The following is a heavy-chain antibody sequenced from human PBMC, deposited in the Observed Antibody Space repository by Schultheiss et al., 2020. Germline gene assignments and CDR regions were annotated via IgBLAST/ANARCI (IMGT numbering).Heavy chain of an antibody. CDR3: ARQDGDFDY. CDR2: TFYRSKWYY. J-gene: IGHJ4*02. D-gene: IGHD4-17*01. CDR1: GDSVSSNSAA. Sequence: SQTLSLTCAISGDSVSSNSAAWNWVRQSPSRGLEWLGRTFYRSKWYYDYAVSVKSRITINSDISKNQVSLLLNSVTPEDTAVYYCARQDGDFDYWGQGTLVTVSS. V-gene: IGHV6-1*01.